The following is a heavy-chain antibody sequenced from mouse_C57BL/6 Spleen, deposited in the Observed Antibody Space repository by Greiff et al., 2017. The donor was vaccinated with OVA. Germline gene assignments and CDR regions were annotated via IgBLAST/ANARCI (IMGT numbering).Heavy chain of an antibody. J-gene: IGHJ2*01. CDR2: ISSGSSTI. CDR1: GFTFSDYG. CDR3: ARGPTVVDFFDY. V-gene: IGHV5-17*01. D-gene: IGHD1-1*01. Sequence: EVKLVESGGGLVKPGGSLKLSCAASGFTFSDYGMHWVRQASEKGLEWVAYISSGSSTIYYADTVKGRFTISRDNAKNTLFLQMTSLRSEDTAMYYCARGPTVVDFFDYWGQGTTLTVSS.